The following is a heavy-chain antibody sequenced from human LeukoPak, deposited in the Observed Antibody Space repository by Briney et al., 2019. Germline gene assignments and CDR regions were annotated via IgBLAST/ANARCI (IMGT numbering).Heavy chain of an antibody. Sequence: PGGSLRLSCTASGFTFSNAWMSWVRQAPGKGLEWVSSISGGGTTTRYADSVQGRFTISRDNSKNTLYLQMNSLRDADTAVYYCAKGAEGEDWGQGTLVTVSS. CDR2: ISGGGTTT. D-gene: IGHD1-14*01. CDR1: GFTFSNAW. V-gene: IGHV3-23*01. CDR3: AKGAEGED. J-gene: IGHJ4*02.